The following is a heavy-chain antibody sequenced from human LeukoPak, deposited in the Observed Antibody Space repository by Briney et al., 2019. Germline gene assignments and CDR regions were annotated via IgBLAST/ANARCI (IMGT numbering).Heavy chain of an antibody. V-gene: IGHV1-18*01. CDR2: ISTYNGNT. CDR3: AREGSPFYYYYMDV. Sequence: GASVKVSCKASGYTLTSYAMNWVRQAPGQGLEWMGWISTYNGNTNYAQKLQGRVTMTTDTSTSIAYMELRSLRSDDTAVYYCAREGSPFYYYYMDVWGKGTTDTVSS. D-gene: IGHD2-15*01. J-gene: IGHJ6*03. CDR1: GYTLTSYA.